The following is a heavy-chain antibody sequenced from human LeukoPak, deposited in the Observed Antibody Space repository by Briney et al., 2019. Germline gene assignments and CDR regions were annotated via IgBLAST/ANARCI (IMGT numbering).Heavy chain of an antibody. CDR1: GGSISSSSYY. D-gene: IGHD3-16*01. V-gene: IGHV4-39*01. CDR3: ARTPIGGNAFDI. Sequence: SETLSLTCTVSGGSISSSSYYWGWIRQPPGKGLEWIGSIYYSGSTYYNPSLKGRVTISVDTSKNQFSLKLSSVTAADTAVYYCARTPIGGNAFDIWGQGTMVTVSS. J-gene: IGHJ3*02. CDR2: IYYSGST.